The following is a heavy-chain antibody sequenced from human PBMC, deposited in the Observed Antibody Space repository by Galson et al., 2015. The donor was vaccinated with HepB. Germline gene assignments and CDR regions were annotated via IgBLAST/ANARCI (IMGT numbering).Heavy chain of an antibody. Sequence: SETLSLTCAVYGGSFSVYYWSWIRQPPGKGLEWIGEINHSGSTNYNPSLKSRVTISVDTSKNQFSLKLSSVTAADTAVYYCARELGFGEIDYWGQGTLVTVSS. D-gene: IGHD3-10*01. CDR2: INHSGST. V-gene: IGHV4-34*01. CDR1: GGSFSVYY. CDR3: ARELGFGEIDY. J-gene: IGHJ4*02.